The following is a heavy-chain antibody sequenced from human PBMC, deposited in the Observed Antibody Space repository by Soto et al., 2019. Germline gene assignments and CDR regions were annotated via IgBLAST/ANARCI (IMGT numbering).Heavy chain of an antibody. V-gene: IGHV2-5*01. J-gene: IGHJ1*01. CDR2: IYWNDEK. CDR1: GFSLSTTAVG. D-gene: IGHD2-8*01. CDR3: THRRAGLNGV. Sequence: SGPTLVNPTQTLTLTCTFSGFSLSTTAVGVGWVRQPPGKALEWLALIYWNDEKRYSPSLKNRLSITKDTSKTRVVLTMTNMDPLDTARYYCTHRRAGLNGVWGQGILVTVSS.